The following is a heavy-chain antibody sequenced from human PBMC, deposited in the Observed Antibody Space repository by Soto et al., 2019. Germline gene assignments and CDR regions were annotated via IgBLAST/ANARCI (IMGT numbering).Heavy chain of an antibody. J-gene: IGHJ6*02. CDR2: ISYGGSNK. Sequence: QVQLVESGGGVVQPGRSLRLSCAASGFTFSSYAMHWVRQAPGKGLEWVAVISYGGSNKYYADSVKGRFTISRDNSKNTLYLQKNSLRAEDTAVYYCARETKVVMAGGMDVWGQGTTVTVSS. CDR1: GFTFSSYA. CDR3: ARETKVVMAGGMDV. V-gene: IGHV3-30-3*01. D-gene: IGHD4-17*01.